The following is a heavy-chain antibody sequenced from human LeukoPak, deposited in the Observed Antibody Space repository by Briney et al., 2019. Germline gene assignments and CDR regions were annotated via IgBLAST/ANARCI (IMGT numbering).Heavy chain of an antibody. Sequence: GGSLRLSCAASGFTFSSYAMHWVRQAPGKGLEWVAVISYDGSNKYYADSVKGRFTISRDNSKNTLYLQMNSLRAEDTAVYYCARAPMTPDCSGGGCYDPVVYWGQGTLVSVSS. J-gene: IGHJ4*02. CDR1: GFTFSSYA. CDR3: ARAPMTPDCSGGGCYDPVVY. D-gene: IGHD2-15*01. CDR2: ISYDGSNK. V-gene: IGHV3-30*01.